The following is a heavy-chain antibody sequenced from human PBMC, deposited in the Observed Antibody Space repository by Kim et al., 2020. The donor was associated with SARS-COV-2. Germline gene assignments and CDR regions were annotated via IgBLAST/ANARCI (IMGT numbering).Heavy chain of an antibody. CDR2: IYYSGST. V-gene: IGHV4-30-4*01. CDR3: ARGGSYYGTDYYMDV. J-gene: IGHJ6*03. D-gene: IGHD1-26*01. Sequence: SETLSLTCTVSGGSISSGDYYWSWIRQPPGKGLEWIGYIYYSGSTYYNPSLKSRVTISVDTSKNQFSLKLSSVTAADTAVYYCARGGSYYGTDYYMDVWGKGTTVTVSS. CDR1: GGSISSGDYY.